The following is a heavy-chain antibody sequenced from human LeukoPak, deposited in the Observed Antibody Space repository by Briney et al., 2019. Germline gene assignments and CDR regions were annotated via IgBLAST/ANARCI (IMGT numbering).Heavy chain of an antibody. CDR3: ATYPGIAAPNPAFDI. J-gene: IGHJ3*02. Sequence: ASVKVSCKASGYTFTSYGISWVRQAPGQGLEWMGWISAYNGNTNYAQKLQGRVTMTTDTSTSTAYMELRSLRSDDTAVYYCATYPGIAAPNPAFDIWGQGTMVTVSS. CDR1: GYTFTSYG. D-gene: IGHD6-13*01. V-gene: IGHV1-18*01. CDR2: ISAYNGNT.